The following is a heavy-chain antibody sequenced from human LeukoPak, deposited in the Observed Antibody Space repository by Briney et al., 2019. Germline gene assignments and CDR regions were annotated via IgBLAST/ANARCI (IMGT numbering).Heavy chain of an antibody. J-gene: IGHJ5*02. V-gene: IGHV4-39*01. D-gene: IGHD2-2*01. Sequence: PSETLSLTCSVSGGSISTSSYYWGWVRQPPGKGLEWIGSIYYRGSTYYSPSLKSRVTISVDTSKNQFSLKVSSVTAADTAVYYCARQIGYCSSTSCNWFDPWGQGTLVTVSS. CDR3: ARQIGYCSSTSCNWFDP. CDR2: IYYRGST. CDR1: GGSISTSSYY.